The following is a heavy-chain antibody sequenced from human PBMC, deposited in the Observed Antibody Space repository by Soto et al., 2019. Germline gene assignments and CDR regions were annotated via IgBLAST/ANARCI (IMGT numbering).Heavy chain of an antibody. Sequence: PSETLSLTCTSSGRSITHHHYFWGWVRQPPGKGLEWIGSAAYSGGTYKNPSLKSRVTVSVDTSKNQFSLKLTSVTAADTAVYYCAKVVVGATSHSDFDSWGQGTLVTVSS. CDR1: GRSITHHHYF. J-gene: IGHJ4*02. D-gene: IGHD2-15*01. CDR2: AAYSGGT. CDR3: AKVVVGATSHSDFDS. V-gene: IGHV4-39*01.